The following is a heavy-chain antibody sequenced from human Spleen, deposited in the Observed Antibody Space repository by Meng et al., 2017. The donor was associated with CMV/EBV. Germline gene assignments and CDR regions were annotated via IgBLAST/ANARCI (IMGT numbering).Heavy chain of an antibody. V-gene: IGHV1-46*01. Sequence: ASVKVSCKASGYTFTSYYMHWVRQAPGQGLEWMGIINPSGGSTSYAQKFQGRVTMTRDTSTSTVYMELSSLRSEDTAVYYCARAKQLVPRSSPIDYWGQGTLVTVSS. CDR3: ARAKQLVPRSSPIDY. CDR1: GYTFTSYY. D-gene: IGHD6-6*01. CDR2: INPSGGST. J-gene: IGHJ4*02.